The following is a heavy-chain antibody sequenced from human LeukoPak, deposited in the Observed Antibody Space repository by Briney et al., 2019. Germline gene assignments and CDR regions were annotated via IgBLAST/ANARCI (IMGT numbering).Heavy chain of an antibody. CDR1: GGSISSGGYY. J-gene: IGHJ2*01. D-gene: IGHD4-23*01. V-gene: IGHV4-31*03. CDR3: ATVTGGLRWTRYFDL. CDR2: IYYSGST. Sequence: SETLSLTCTVSGGSISSGGYYWSWIRQHPGKGLEWIGYIYYSGSTYYNPSLKSRVTISVDTSKNQFPLKLSSVTAADTAVYYCATVTGGLRWTRYFDLWGRGTLVTVSS.